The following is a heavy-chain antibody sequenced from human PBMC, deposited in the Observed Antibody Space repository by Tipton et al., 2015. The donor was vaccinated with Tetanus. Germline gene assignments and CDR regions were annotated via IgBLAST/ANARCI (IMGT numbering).Heavy chain of an antibody. CDR2: INPNSGGT. D-gene: IGHD2-21*02. Sequence: QLVQSGAEVKKPGASVKVSCKASGYTFTGYYMHWVRQAPGQGLEWMGRINPNSGGTNYAQKFQGRVTMTRDTSISTAYMELSRLRSDDTAVYYCARSGKIVVVTATTNWFDPWGQGTLVTVSS. CDR1: GYTFTGYY. V-gene: IGHV1-2*06. J-gene: IGHJ5*02. CDR3: ARSGKIVVVTATTNWFDP.